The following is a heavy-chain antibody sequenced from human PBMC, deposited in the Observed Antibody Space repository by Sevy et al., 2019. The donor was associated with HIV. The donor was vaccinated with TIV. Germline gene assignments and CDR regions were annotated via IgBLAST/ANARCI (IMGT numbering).Heavy chain of an antibody. CDR2: IYTSGDT. V-gene: IGHV4-61*02. J-gene: IGHJ4*02. CDR3: AREWPGAVAALHFDY. Sequence: SETLSLTCTVSGGSISSGSNYWSWIRQPAGKGLEWIGRIYTSGDTNYNPALKSRVTISVDTSKNQFSLKLSSVTAADTAVYYCAREWPGAVAALHFDYWGQGTLVTVSS. D-gene: IGHD6-19*01. CDR1: GGSISSGSNY.